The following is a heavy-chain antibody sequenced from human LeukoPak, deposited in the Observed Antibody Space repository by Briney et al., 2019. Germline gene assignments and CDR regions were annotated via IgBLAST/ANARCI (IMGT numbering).Heavy chain of an antibody. V-gene: IGHV4-38-2*02. CDR1: GYSISSGYY. CDR2: IDHSGST. D-gene: IGHD6-19*01. J-gene: IGHJ4*02. CDR3: ARDSALARAVMFDY. Sequence: PSETLSLTCTVSGYSISSGYYWGWIRQPPGKGLEWTGSIDHSGSTYYNPSLKSRITISVDTSKNQFSLKLSSVTAADTAVYYCARDSALARAVMFDYWGQGTLVTVSS.